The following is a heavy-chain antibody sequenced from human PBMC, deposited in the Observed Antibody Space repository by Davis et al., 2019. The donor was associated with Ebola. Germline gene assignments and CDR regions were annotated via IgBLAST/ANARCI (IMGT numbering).Heavy chain of an antibody. CDR1: GFTFDDYA. CDR2: ISWNSGSI. CDR3: ARAPFSSSWYEYLQH. V-gene: IGHV3-9*01. Sequence: PGGSLRLSCAASGFTFDDYAMHWVRQAPGKGLEWVSGISWNSGSIGYADSVKGRFTISRDNAKQSLYLQMNSLRPDDTALYYCARAPFSSSWYEYLQHWGQGTLVIVSS. D-gene: IGHD6-13*01. J-gene: IGHJ1*01.